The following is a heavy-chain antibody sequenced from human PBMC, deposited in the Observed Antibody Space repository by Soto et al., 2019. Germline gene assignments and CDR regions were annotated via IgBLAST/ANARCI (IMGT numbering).Heavy chain of an antibody. V-gene: IGHV3-7*03. Sequence: EVQLVESGGGLVQPGGSLRLSCAASGFTFSSYWMSWVRQAPGKGLEWVANIKQDGSEKYYVDSVKGRFTISRDNAKNSLYLQMNSLRAEDTAVYYCARFGGRSGRYFNDAFDIWGQGTMVTVSS. J-gene: IGHJ3*02. CDR1: GFTFSSYW. CDR3: ARFGGRSGRYFNDAFDI. D-gene: IGHD1-26*01. CDR2: IKQDGSEK.